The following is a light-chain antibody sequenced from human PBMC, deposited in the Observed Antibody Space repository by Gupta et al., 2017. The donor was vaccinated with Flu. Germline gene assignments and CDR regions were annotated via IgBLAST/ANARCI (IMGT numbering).Light chain of an antibody. CDR2: GAS. J-gene: IGKJ4*01. Sequence: EIVLTQSPGTLSSSPGERATLSCRASQSVNSSYLAWYQQKPGQAPRLLIYGASSRATGIPDRFSGSGSGTDFTLTISRLEPEDFAVYYCQQYGSSPRTFGGGTKVEIK. V-gene: IGKV3-20*01. CDR3: QQYGSSPRT. CDR1: QSVNSSY.